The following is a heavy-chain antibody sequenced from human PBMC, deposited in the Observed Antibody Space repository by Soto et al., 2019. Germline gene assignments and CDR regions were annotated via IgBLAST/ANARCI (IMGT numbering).Heavy chain of an antibody. D-gene: IGHD6-13*01. CDR3: ARVTWYDEYYYYYYMDV. CDR1: GLTVSTNY. CDR2: VYSGGST. V-gene: IGHV3-66*01. Sequence: LRLSCAASGLTVSTNYMSWVRQAPGKGLDWVSLVYSGGSTYYADSVKGRFTISRDNSMNTLYLQMNNLRAEDTAVYYCARVTWYDEYYYYYYMDVWGKGTTVTVSS. J-gene: IGHJ6*03.